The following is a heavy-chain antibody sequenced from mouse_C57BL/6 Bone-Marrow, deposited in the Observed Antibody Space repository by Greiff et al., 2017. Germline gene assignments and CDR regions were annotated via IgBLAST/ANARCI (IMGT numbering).Heavy chain of an antibody. CDR1: GFTFSDYY. J-gene: IGHJ3*01. CDR2: LSNGRGST. CDR3: AIRGAY. V-gene: IGHV5-12*01. Sequence: EVQLLESGGGLVQPGGSLKLSCAASGFTFSDYYMYWVRLTPEKRLEWVAYLSNGRGSTYYPDTVKGRFTISRDNAKNTLYLQMGRLKSEDTAMYYCAIRGAYWGQGTLVTVYA.